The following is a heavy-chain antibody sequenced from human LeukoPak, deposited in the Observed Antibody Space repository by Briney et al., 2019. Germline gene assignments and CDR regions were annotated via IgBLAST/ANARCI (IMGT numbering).Heavy chain of an antibody. V-gene: IGHV3-53*01. CDR3: TRHIDSGSRHFDY. CDR2: IYSGGST. Sequence: GGSLRLSCAASGFTVSSNYMSWVRQAPGKGLEWVSVIYSGGSTYYADSVKGRFTISRDNSKNTLYLQMNSLRAEDTAVYYCTRHIDSGSRHFDYWGQGTLVTVSS. J-gene: IGHJ4*02. D-gene: IGHD3-10*01. CDR1: GFTVSSNY.